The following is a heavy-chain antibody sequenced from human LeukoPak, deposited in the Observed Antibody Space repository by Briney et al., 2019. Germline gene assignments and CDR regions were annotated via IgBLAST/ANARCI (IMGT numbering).Heavy chain of an antibody. Sequence: SQTLSLTCAISGDSVSSNSAAWNWIRQSPSRGLEWLGRIYYRSKWYNDYAVSVKSRITINPDTSKNQFSLQLNSVTPEDTAVYYCAREGPIAVAALYYYGMDVWGQGTTVTVSS. D-gene: IGHD6-19*01. V-gene: IGHV6-1*01. CDR1: GDSVSSNSAA. CDR3: AREGPIAVAALYYYGMDV. J-gene: IGHJ6*02. CDR2: IYYRSKWYN.